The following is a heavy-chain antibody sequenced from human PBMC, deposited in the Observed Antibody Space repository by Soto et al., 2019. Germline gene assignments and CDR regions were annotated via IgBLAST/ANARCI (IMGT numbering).Heavy chain of an antibody. CDR2: INAGNGNT. Sequence: QVQLVQSGAEVKKPGASVKVSCEASGYTFTSYAIHWVRQAPGQSLEWMGWINAGNGNTRYSQKFQGRVTITRDTSASTAYMELSSLTSEDTAVYYCARDSLTTTTGDYWGQGTLVTVSS. J-gene: IGHJ4*02. CDR1: GYTFTSYA. D-gene: IGHD1-7*01. V-gene: IGHV1-3*01. CDR3: ARDSLTTTTGDY.